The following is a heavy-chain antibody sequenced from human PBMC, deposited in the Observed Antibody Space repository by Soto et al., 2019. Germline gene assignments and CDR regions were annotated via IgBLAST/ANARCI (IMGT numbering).Heavy chain of an antibody. J-gene: IGHJ4*02. CDR1: GFTFSSYA. CDR2: IRGSGGST. CDR3: ARQVRGVIFLDY. V-gene: IGHV3-23*01. D-gene: IGHD3-10*01. Sequence: GGSLRLSCAASGFTFSSYAMSWVRQAPGKGLEWVSAIRGSGGSTYYADSVKGRFTISRDNSKNTLYLQMNSLRAEDTAVYYCARQVRGVIFLDYWGQGTLVTVSS.